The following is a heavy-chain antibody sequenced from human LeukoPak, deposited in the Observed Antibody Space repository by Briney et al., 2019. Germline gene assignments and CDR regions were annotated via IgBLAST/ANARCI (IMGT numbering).Heavy chain of an antibody. V-gene: IGHV3-23*01. Sequence: GGSLRLSCAASGFTFSSYAMSWVRQAPGKGLEWVSAISGSGGSTYYADSVKGRFTISRDNSKNTLYLQMNSLRAEDTAVYYCAKSGVFGVVILRGYFDYWGQGTLVTVSS. CDR1: GFTFSSYA. CDR2: ISGSGGST. J-gene: IGHJ4*02. D-gene: IGHD3-3*01. CDR3: AKSGVFGVVILRGYFDY.